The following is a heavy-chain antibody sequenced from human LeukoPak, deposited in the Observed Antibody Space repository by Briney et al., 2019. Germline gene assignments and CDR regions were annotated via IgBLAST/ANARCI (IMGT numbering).Heavy chain of an antibody. Sequence: PGGSLRLSCAASGFTFSSSSMNWVRQAAGKGLEWVSSISSSSIYIYYVDSVKGRFTISRDNAKNSLYLQMNSLRAEDTAVYYCNTIFGVVKRFDYWGQGTLVTVSS. CDR1: GFTFSSSS. CDR2: ISSSSIYI. V-gene: IGHV3-21*01. D-gene: IGHD3-3*01. J-gene: IGHJ4*02. CDR3: NTIFGVVKRFDY.